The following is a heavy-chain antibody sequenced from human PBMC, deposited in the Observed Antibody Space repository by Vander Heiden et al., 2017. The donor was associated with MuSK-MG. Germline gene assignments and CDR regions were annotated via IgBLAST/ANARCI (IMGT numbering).Heavy chain of an antibody. V-gene: IGHV3-15*01. CDR2: IKSKTDGGTT. J-gene: IGHJ4*01. Sequence: EVQLVESGGGLVKPGGSLRLSCAASGFTFSNAWMSGVRQAPGKGLEWVGSIKSKTDGGTTDYAAPVKGRFTISRDDSKNTLYLQMNSLKTEDTAVYYCTTEDYYGSGSYYNTHFDYWG. D-gene: IGHD3-10*01. CDR3: TTEDYYGSGSYYNTHFDY. CDR1: GFTFSNAW.